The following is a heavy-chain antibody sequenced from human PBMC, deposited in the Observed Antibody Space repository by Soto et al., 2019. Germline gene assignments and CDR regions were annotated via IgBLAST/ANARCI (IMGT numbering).Heavy chain of an antibody. Sequence: SGPTLVNHTQTLTLTGTFSGFSLSTSGVGVGWIRQPPGKALEWLALIYWNDDKRYSPSLSDRLTITKDTSKTQVVLTTTDLDPVDTATYYCAHLIRIPVAVPAVYFDYWGQGTLVTVSS. CDR1: GFSLSTSGVG. CDR2: IYWNDDK. D-gene: IGHD6-19*01. CDR3: AHLIRIPVAVPAVYFDY. V-gene: IGHV2-5*01. J-gene: IGHJ4*02.